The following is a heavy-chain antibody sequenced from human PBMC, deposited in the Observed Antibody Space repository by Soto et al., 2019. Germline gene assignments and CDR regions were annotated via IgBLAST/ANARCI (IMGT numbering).Heavy chain of an antibody. CDR2: MYAAGST. V-gene: IGHV3-66*01. D-gene: IGHD1-1*01. J-gene: IGHJ4*02. Sequence: GGSLRLSCAVPGFTISSNYMNWVRQAPGKGLEWVSVMYAAGSTYYEDSVKGRFNISRDNSKNTVYLQMNSLRGEDTAVYYCARGSNSNNWKLFDYWGQGTLVTVSS. CDR3: ARGSNSNNWKLFDY. CDR1: GFTISSNY.